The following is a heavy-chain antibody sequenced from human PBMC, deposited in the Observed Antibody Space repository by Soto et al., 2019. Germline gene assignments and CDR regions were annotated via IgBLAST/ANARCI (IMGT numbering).Heavy chain of an antibody. Sequence: QVQLQQWGAGLLKPSETLSLTCAVYGGSFSGYYWSWIRQPPGKGLEWIGEINHSGSTNYNPSLKRRVLXXVXTXXNQFSLKLSSVTAADTAVYYCARVDCSSTSCHIDYWGQGTLVTVSS. V-gene: IGHV4-34*01. J-gene: IGHJ4*02. CDR2: INHSGST. D-gene: IGHD2-2*02. CDR3: ARVDCSSTSCHIDY. CDR1: GGSFSGYY.